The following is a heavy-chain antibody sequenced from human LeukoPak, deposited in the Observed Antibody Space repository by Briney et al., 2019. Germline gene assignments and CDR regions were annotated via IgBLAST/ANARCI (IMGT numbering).Heavy chain of an antibody. CDR3: ARDVVGSLDY. Sequence: GGSLRLSCAASGFALSTYWMAWVRKAPGKGLEWVANIKGDDSARHQADSVKGRFTISRDNAQNSVYLQMSSLRGEDTAIYYCARDVVGSLDYWGQGTLVTVSS. J-gene: IGHJ4*02. D-gene: IGHD1-26*01. CDR2: IKGDDSAR. CDR1: GFALSTYW. V-gene: IGHV3-7*01.